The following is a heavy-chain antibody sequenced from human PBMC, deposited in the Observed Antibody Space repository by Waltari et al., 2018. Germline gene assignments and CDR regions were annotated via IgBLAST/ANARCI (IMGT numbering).Heavy chain of an antibody. D-gene: IGHD3-3*01. Sequence: QVQLQQWCAGLLKPSETLSLTCSVAGASFSAYYWGWVRHVPGKGLEWIGQIRHPGNTNYNPSLQSRVAISIDTSRNQFSLRVFSVTAADTGLYFCTRGGNYDFWSHRPFVDPWGQGTQVTVSS. CDR3: TRGGNYDFWSHRPFVDP. V-gene: IGHV4-34*01. J-gene: IGHJ5*02. CDR1: GASFSAYY. CDR2: IRHPGNT.